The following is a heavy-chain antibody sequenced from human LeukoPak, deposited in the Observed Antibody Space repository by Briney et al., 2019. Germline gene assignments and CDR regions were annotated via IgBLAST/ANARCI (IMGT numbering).Heavy chain of an antibody. Sequence: SETLPLTCTVPGGPISSGGYYWSWIRQPPGKGLEWIGYIYYSGSTYYNPSLKSRVTISVDTSKNQSALKLSSVTAADTAVYYCARDSGVLWGQETMVTVSS. V-gene: IGHV4-31*03. J-gene: IGHJ3*01. CDR3: ARDSGVL. CDR1: GGPISSGGYY. D-gene: IGHD1-26*01. CDR2: IYYSGST.